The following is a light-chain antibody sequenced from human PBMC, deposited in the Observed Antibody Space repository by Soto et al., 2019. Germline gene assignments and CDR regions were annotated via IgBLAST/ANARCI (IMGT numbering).Light chain of an antibody. V-gene: IGLV2-14*01. J-gene: IGLJ1*01. CDR2: EVS. CDR3: SSYTSSTTYV. CDR1: SCDVGGYNY. Sequence: QSALTQPASVSGSPGQSITISCTGTSCDVGGYNYVSWYQQHPGKAPKLMIYEVSSRPSGVSYRFSGSKSGNTASLTISGLQAEDEADYYCSSYTSSTTYVFGTGTKVTVL.